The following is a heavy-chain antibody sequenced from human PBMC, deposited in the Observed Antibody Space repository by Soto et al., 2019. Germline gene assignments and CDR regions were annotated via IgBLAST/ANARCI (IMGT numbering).Heavy chain of an antibody. CDR3: ARGRRPGYCSSTSCYGVKYNWFDP. CDR2: INHSGST. CDR1: GGSFSGYY. J-gene: IGHJ5*02. D-gene: IGHD2-2*01. V-gene: IGHV4-34*01. Sequence: PSENLSLTCAVYGGSFSGYYWSWIRQPPGKGLEWIGEINHSGSTNYNPSLKSRVTISVDTSKNQFSLKLSSVTAADTAVYYCARGRRPGYCSSTSCYGVKYNWFDPWGQGTLVTVSS.